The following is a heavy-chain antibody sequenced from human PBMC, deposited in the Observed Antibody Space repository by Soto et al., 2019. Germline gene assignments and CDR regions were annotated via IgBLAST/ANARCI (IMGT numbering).Heavy chain of an antibody. D-gene: IGHD6-19*01. Sequence: PGVSPRLSCAASEFTFSSYGMHWVRQAPGKGLEWVAVIWYDGSNKYYADSVKGRFTISRDNSKNTLYLQMNSLRAEDTAVYYCAREESGWYWFDNWGQGTLVTVSS. CDR1: EFTFSSYG. J-gene: IGHJ4*02. V-gene: IGHV3-33*01. CDR3: AREESGWYWFDN. CDR2: IWYDGSNK.